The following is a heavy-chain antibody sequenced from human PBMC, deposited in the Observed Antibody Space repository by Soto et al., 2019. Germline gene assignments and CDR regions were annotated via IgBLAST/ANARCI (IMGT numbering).Heavy chain of an antibody. V-gene: IGHV4-59*01. CDR1: GGSISNSY. D-gene: IGHD3-9*01. J-gene: IGHJ6*02. CDR2: MYYTGST. CDR3: ARDRKYDILTGSDYYYAMDV. Sequence: KTSETLSLTCTVSGGSISNSYWSWIRQPPGKGLEWIGYMYYTGSTSYNPSLKSRVTISVDRSKNQFSLKLSSVTAADTAVYYCARDRKYDILTGSDYYYAMDVWGQGTTVTVSS.